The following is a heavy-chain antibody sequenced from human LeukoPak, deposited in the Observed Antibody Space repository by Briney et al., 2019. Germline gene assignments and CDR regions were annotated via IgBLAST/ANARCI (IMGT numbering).Heavy chain of an antibody. Sequence: SETLSLTCTISGGSIGTDHWTWIRQPPGKGLDWIGYAYYNGNTNYNPSLNSRVTISVDTSNNQFSLRLTSVTTADTAVYYCARGYPPNLDVWGQGTTVTVSS. J-gene: IGHJ6*02. V-gene: IGHV4-59*01. CDR1: GGSIGTDH. CDR3: ARGYPPNLDV. CDR2: AYYNGNT. D-gene: IGHD2-15*01.